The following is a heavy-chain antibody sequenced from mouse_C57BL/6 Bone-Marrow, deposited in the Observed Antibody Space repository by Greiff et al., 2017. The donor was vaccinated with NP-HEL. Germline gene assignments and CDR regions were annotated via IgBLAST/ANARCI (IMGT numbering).Heavy chain of an antibody. J-gene: IGHJ2*01. D-gene: IGHD2-1*01. CDR2: INPYNGGT. V-gene: IGHV1-19*01. CDR3: AREDGNYGYFDY. CDR1: GYTFTDYY. Sequence: DVKLQESGPVLVKPGASVKMSCKASGYTFTDYYMNWVKQSHGKSLEWIGVINPYNGGTSYNQKFKGKATLTVDKSSSTAYMELNSLTSEDSAVYYCAREDGNYGYFDYWGQGTTLTVSS.